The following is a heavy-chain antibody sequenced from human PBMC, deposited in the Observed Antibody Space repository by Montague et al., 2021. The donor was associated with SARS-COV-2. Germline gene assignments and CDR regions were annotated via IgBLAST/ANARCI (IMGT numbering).Heavy chain of an antibody. J-gene: IGHJ4*02. CDR1: GASVASGSFY. Sequence: SETLSLTCTVSGASVASGSFYWGWIRQPPGKGLEWIGYMYYTGRTYYNPSLKSRVTMPVDTSKNQFSLTLTSVTAADTAVYYCARSRVNVPSRPGFDYWGQGALVTVSS. CDR2: MYYTGRT. CDR3: ARSRVNVPSRPGFDY. V-gene: IGHV4-61*01. D-gene: IGHD6-6*01.